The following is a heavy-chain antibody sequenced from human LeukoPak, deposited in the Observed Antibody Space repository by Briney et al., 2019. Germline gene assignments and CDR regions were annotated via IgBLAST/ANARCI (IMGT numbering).Heavy chain of an antibody. D-gene: IGHD5-24*01. J-gene: IGHJ6*04. V-gene: IGHV1-18*04. CDR1: GYTFTSYG. CDR3: ARDRGPSRNYYYYGMDV. Sequence: GASVKVSCKASGYTFTSYGISWVRQAPGQGLEWMGWISAYNGNTNHAQKLQGRVTMTTDTSTSTAYMELRSLRSDDTAVYYCARDRGPSRNYYYYGMDVRGKGTTVTVSS. CDR2: ISAYNGNT.